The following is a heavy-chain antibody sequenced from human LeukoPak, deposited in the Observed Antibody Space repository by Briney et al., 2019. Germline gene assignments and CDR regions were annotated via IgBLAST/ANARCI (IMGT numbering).Heavy chain of an antibody. J-gene: IGHJ4*02. D-gene: IGHD6-13*01. CDR2: ISHIGGST. CDR3: AKGFSSSWYTLTYTPFFDY. V-gene: IGHV3-23*01. CDR1: GFIVSSCY. Sequence: GGSLRLSCAASGFIVSSCYMYWVRQAPGKGLEWVSGISHIGGSTYYADSVKGRFTISRDNSKNILYLQINSLRAEDTAVYYCAKGFSSSWYTLTYTPFFDYWGQGTLVTVSS.